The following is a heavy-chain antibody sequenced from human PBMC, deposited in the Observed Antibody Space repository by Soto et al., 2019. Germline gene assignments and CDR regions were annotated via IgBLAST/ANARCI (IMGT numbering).Heavy chain of an antibody. J-gene: IGHJ4*02. CDR3: ARDGPPTDY. V-gene: IGHV1-18*01. CDR1: GYTFSSYH. Sequence: QVQLVQSGAEVKKPGASVKVSCKASGYTFSSYHISWVRQAPGQGLEWMGWISAYNGNTNYTQKVTGRVTMTTDTSTSASYMDLWRLRSDDTAVYYSARDGPPTDYWGQGTLVTVSS. CDR2: ISAYNGNT.